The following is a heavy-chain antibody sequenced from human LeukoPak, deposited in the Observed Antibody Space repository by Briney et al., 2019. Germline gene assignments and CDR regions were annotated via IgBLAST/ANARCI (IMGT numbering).Heavy chain of an antibody. V-gene: IGHV4-59*01. CDR2: IYYSGST. CDR3: ARHGITGTNLNWFDP. D-gene: IGHD1-20*01. J-gene: IGHJ5*02. Sequence: SETLSLTCTVSGGSISSYYWSWIRQPPGKGLEWIGYIYYSGSTNYNPSLKSRVTISVDTFKNQFSLKVSSVTAADTAVYYCARHGITGTNLNWFDPWGQGTLVTVSS. CDR1: GGSISSYY.